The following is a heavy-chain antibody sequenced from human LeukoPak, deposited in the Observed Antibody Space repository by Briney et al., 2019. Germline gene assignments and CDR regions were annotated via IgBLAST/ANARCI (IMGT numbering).Heavy chain of an antibody. V-gene: IGHV4-34*01. D-gene: IGHD2-21*01. CDR3: ARGDITTGGAPFDH. Sequence: PSETLSLTCAVYGESFSGYYWSWIRQPPGKGLEWIGEINHRGSNNYNPSLKSRVTISVDTSKDQFSLKLNSVTAADTAIYYCARGDITTGGAPFDHWGQGSLVTVSS. CDR2: INHRGSN. CDR1: GESFSGYY. J-gene: IGHJ4*02.